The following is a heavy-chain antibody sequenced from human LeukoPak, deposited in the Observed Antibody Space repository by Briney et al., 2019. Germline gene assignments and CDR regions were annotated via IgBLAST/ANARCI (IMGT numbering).Heavy chain of an antibody. CDR2: VSGSGGST. D-gene: IGHD4-17*01. CDR3: AKDFDYGGLRYFDY. V-gene: IGHV3-23*01. CDR1: GFTFRSYA. J-gene: IGHJ4*02. Sequence: PGGSQRLSCAASGFTFRSYAMSWVRQAPGKELEWVSVVSGSGGSTDYADSVKGRFAISRDNSKNTLYLQMNNLRVEDTAVYYCAKDFDYGGLRYFDYWGQGTLVTVSS.